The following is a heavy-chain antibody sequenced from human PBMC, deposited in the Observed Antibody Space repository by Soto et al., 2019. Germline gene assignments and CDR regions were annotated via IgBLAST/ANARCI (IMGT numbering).Heavy chain of an antibody. V-gene: IGHV4-61*03. CDR3: ARTTAVPNTLRSRYFFDY. CDR1: GGSVSNKTYY. Sequence: PSETVSLTCSVSGGSVSNKTYYWSWIRQPPGKRLEWIGYVYYSGTTNYNPSLKSRVTISVDLSKNHFSLRLSSVTTADTALYYCARTTAVPNTLRSRYFFDYWGQGTLVTVSS. D-gene: IGHD4-17*01. CDR2: VYYSGTT. J-gene: IGHJ4*02.